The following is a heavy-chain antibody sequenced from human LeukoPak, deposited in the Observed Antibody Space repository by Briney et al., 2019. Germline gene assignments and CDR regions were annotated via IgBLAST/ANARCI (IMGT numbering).Heavy chain of an antibody. V-gene: IGHV3-74*01. D-gene: IGHD2-21*01. Sequence: GGSLRLSCAASGFSFSGYWMRWVRPAPGEGLGWVSRIKSDGSITTYADSVEGQFTISRDNAKNTLYLQMNSLRAEDTAVYYCARDRYSAGDYWGQGTLVTVSS. CDR2: IKSDGSIT. CDR1: GFSFSGYW. CDR3: ARDRYSAGDY. J-gene: IGHJ4*02.